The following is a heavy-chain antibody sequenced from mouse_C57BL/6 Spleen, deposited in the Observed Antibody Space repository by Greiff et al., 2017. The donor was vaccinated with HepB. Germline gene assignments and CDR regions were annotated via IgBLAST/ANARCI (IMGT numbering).Heavy chain of an antibody. CDR3: ARADSNYGVYYAMDY. CDR2: IDPSDSET. D-gene: IGHD2-5*01. V-gene: IGHV1-52*01. CDR1: GYTFTSYW. J-gene: IGHJ4*01. Sequence: VQLQQSGAELVRPGSSVKLSCKASGYTFTSYWMHWVKQRPIQGLEWIGNIDPSDSETHYNQKFKDKATLTVDKSSSTAYMQLSSLTSEDSAVYYCARADSNYGVYYAMDYWGQGTSVTVSS.